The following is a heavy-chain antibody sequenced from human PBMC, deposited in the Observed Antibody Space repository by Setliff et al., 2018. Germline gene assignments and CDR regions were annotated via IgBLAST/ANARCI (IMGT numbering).Heavy chain of an antibody. D-gene: IGHD3-10*01. V-gene: IGHV3-48*04. J-gene: IGHJ6*02. CDR1: GFTFSSYS. CDR2: ISSSSRTI. CDR3: TRHWVDYGSGRPYYYYGMDV. Sequence: PGGSLRLSCGASGFTFSSYSMNWVRQAPGKGLEWVSYISSSSRTIYYADSVKGRFTISRDNAKNSLYLQMNSLKTEDTAVYYCTRHWVDYGSGRPYYYYGMDVWGQGTTVTVSS.